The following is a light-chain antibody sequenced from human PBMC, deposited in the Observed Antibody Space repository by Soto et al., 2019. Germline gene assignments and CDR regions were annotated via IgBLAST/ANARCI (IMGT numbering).Light chain of an antibody. CDR3: RQYDDLPPT. Sequence: IQLTQSPSSVSPSLGDRVTIXCQASQDIINLLTRYQQKRAKAPNLLIYDASNLEQGGPSRFSGSGSATDFTCTISSRQPEDIATYYGRQYDDLPPTFGQGTRLEIK. CDR1: QDIINL. CDR2: DAS. J-gene: IGKJ5*01. V-gene: IGKV1-33*01.